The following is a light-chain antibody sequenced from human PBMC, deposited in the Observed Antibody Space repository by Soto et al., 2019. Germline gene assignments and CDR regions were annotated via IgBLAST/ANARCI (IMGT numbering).Light chain of an antibody. V-gene: IGLV2-14*03. CDR3: ASWATITAMI. CDR1: SSDIGAYF. J-gene: IGLJ2*01. CDR2: DVN. Sequence: QSALTQPASVSGSPGQSITISCTGTSSDIGAYFVSWYQQHPGTAPKLMLYDVNIRPSGVSNRFSGSKSGNAASLTIAGLQAEDDADYCCASWATITAMIFGGGTKLTVL.